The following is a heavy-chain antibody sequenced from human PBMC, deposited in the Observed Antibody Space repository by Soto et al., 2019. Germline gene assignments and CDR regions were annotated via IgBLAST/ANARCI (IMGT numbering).Heavy chain of an antibody. D-gene: IGHD3-22*01. V-gene: IGHV3-48*03. CDR2: ISSSGSTI. CDR3: ARGLITMIVVAHDGFDI. CDR1: GFTFSSYE. J-gene: IGHJ3*02. Sequence: GGSLRLSCAASGFTFSSYEMNWVRQAPGKGLEWVSYISSSGSTIYYADSVKGRFTISRDNAKNSLYLQMNSLRAEDTAVYYCARGLITMIVVAHDGFDIWGQGTMVTVSS.